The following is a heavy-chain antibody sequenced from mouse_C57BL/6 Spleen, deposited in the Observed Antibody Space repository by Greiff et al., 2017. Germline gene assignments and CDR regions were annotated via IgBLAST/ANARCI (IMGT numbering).Heavy chain of an antibody. Sequence: EVKLMESGPGLVKPSQSLSLTCSVTGYSITSGYYWNWIRQFPGNKLEWMGYISYDGSNNYNPSLKNRISITRDTSKNQFFLKLKSVTTEDTATYYCAREGTNWDDFDVWGTGTTVTVSS. CDR2: ISYDGSN. CDR3: AREGTNWDDFDV. V-gene: IGHV3-6*01. J-gene: IGHJ1*03. D-gene: IGHD4-1*01. CDR1: GYSITSGYY.